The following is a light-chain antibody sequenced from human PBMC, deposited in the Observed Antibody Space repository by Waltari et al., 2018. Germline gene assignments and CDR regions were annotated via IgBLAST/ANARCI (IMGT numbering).Light chain of an antibody. CDR2: RST. J-gene: IGLJ3*02. V-gene: IGLV1-40*01. CDR3: QSYDSSLNGPLV. CDR1: SSNIGAGFG. Sequence: QAVLTQPPSVSGAPGQRVTISCTGSSSNIGAGFGVQLYPQLPGTAPRLLLSRSTERPSGVPDRFSGSKSGLSASMVITGLQAEDEADYYCQSYDSSLNGPLVFGGGTKLTV.